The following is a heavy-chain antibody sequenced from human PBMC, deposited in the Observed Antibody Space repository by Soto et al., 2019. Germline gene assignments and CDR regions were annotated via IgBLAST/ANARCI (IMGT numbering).Heavy chain of an antibody. J-gene: IGHJ4*02. V-gene: IGHV4-39*01. D-gene: IGHD2-2*01. CDR2: IYSGGNT. CDR3: GSGPSTTWIDN. Sequence: QLQFQESGQGQVKPSQTLSLTCTVSGASIPSHHNSWGGIRHPPGKGLEWIGSIYSGGNTYYNPSLRSRLTIFVDTAKNLISLKLNSVTAADSAIYYCGSGPSTTWIDNWGLGTQVSVSS. CDR1: GASIPSHHNS.